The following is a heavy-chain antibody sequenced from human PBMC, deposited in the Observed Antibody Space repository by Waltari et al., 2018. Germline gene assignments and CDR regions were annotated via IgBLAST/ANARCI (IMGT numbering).Heavy chain of an antibody. CDR3: AKSAPPCLEWLCYYYYMDV. V-gene: IGHV3-23*03. CDR1: GFTFSSYA. Sequence: EVQLVQSGAEVKKPGGSLRLSCAASGFTFSSYAMSWVRPAPGKGLEWVSVIYSGGSTYYADSVKGRFTISRDNSKNTLYLQMNSLRAEDTAVYYWAKSAPPCLEWLCYYYYMDVWGKGTTVTVSS. D-gene: IGHD3-3*01. CDR2: IYSGGST. J-gene: IGHJ6*03.